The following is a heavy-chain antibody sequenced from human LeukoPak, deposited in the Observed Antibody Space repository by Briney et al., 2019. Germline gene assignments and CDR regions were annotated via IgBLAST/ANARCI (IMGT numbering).Heavy chain of an antibody. CDR1: GFTFSSYA. V-gene: IGHV3-30-3*01. CDR3: ARDISDCWSGYPNGPSY. Sequence: GRSLRLSCAASGFTFSSYAMHWVRQAPGKGLEWVAVISYDGSNKYYADSVKGRFTISRDNSKNTLYLQINRLRAADPALYSSARDISDCWSGYPNGPSYWGQGTLVTVSS. CDR2: ISYDGSNK. J-gene: IGHJ4*02. D-gene: IGHD3-3*01.